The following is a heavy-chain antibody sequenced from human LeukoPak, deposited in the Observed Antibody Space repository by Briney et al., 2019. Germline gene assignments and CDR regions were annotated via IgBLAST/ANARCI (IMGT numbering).Heavy chain of an antibody. CDR2: IYYSGST. CDR1: GGSISSSSYY. Sequence: SETLSLTCTVSGGSISSSSYYWGWIRQPPGKGLEWIGSIYYSGSTYYNPSLKSRVTISVDTSKNQFSLKLSSVTAADTAVYYCARHFGDYASLLAWGQGSLVTVSS. V-gene: IGHV4-39*01. CDR3: ARHFGDYASLLA. J-gene: IGHJ5*02. D-gene: IGHD4-17*01.